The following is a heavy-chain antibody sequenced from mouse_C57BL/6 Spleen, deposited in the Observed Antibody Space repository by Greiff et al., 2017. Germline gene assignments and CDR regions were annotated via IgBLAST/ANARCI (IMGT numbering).Heavy chain of an antibody. J-gene: IGHJ4*01. CDR1: GYTFTSYW. D-gene: IGHD1-1*01. Sequence: QVQLQQPGAELVMPGASVKLSYKASGYTFTSYWMHWVKQRPGQGLEWIGEIDPSDSYTNYNQKLKGKSTLTVDKSSSTAYMQLSSLTSGDSAVYYCARIITTGAMDYWGQGTSVTVSS. V-gene: IGHV1-69*01. CDR2: IDPSDSYT. CDR3: ARIITTGAMDY.